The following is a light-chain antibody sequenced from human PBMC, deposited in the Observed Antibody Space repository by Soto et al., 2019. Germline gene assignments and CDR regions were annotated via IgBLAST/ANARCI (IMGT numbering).Light chain of an antibody. J-gene: IGKJ3*01. CDR1: QGIRNY. CDR2: AAS. Sequence: DIQMTQSPTSLSASVGDRVTITCRASQGIRNYVAWYQQIPGKAPKLLIYAASTLQSGVPSRFSGSGSGTDFTLTINGLQAEDVATYSCQKYSGVPVFGPGTKVEIK. CDR3: QKYSGVPV. V-gene: IGKV1-27*01.